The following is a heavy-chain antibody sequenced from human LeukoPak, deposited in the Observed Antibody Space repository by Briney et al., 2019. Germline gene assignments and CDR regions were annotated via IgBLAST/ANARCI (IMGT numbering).Heavy chain of an antibody. Sequence: GASVKVSCKASGGTFSSYAISWVRQAPGQGLEWMGRIIPIFGTANYAQKFQGRVTITTDESTSTAYLELSSLRSEDTAVYYCASPPPGVVVVAATRQYSQHWGQGTLVTVSS. V-gene: IGHV1-69*05. J-gene: IGHJ1*01. D-gene: IGHD2-15*01. CDR3: ASPPPGVVVVAATRQYSQH. CDR2: IIPIFGTA. CDR1: GGTFSSYA.